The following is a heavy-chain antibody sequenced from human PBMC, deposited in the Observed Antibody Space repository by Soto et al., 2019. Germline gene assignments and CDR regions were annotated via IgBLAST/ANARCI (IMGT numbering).Heavy chain of an antibody. Sequence: GGSLRLSCTASGFTFGDYAMSWFRQAPGKGLEWVGFIRSKAYGGTTEYAASVKGRFTISRDDSKSIAYLQMNSLKTEDTAVYYCTRMVDPIVVVPAAYRDEYYFDYWGQGTLVTVSS. CDR3: TRMVDPIVVVPAAYRDEYYFDY. D-gene: IGHD2-2*01. CDR1: GFTFGDYA. CDR2: IRSKAYGGTT. V-gene: IGHV3-49*03. J-gene: IGHJ4*02.